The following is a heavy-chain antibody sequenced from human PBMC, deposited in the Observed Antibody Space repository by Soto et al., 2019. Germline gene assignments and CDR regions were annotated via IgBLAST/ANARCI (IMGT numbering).Heavy chain of an antibody. CDR1: GYSFTSYW. CDR3: ARTALFDWLPHNWFDP. V-gene: IGHV5-10-1*01. J-gene: IGHJ5*02. Sequence: GESLKISCKGSGYSFTSYWISWVRQMPGKGLEWMGRIDPSDSYTNYSPSFQGHVTISADKSISTANLQWSSLKASDTAMYYCARTALFDWLPHNWFDPWGQGTLVTVSS. CDR2: IDPSDSYT. D-gene: IGHD3-9*01.